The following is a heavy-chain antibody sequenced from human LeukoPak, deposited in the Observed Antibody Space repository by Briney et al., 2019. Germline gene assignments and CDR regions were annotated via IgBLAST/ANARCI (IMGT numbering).Heavy chain of an antibody. D-gene: IGHD3-10*01. CDR3: ATDASGITHHAMDV. V-gene: IGHV3-30*03. CDR1: GFTFSSYG. CDR2: ISTDGSKT. J-gene: IGHJ6*02. Sequence: GGSLRLSCAASGFTFSSYGMHWVRQAPGKGLEWVALISTDGSKTYYAGPLKGRFTISRDNSKNALNLQMNSLITEDTAVYYCATDASGITHHAMDVWGQGTTVTVSS.